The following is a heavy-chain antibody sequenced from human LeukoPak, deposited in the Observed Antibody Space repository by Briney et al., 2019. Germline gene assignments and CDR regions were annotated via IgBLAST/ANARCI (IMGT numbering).Heavy chain of an antibody. CDR3: ARERRSSGWSHFDY. V-gene: IGHV3-53*04. D-gene: IGHD6-19*01. CDR2: IYSGGST. CDR1: VFTLSINY. Sequence: GGSLRLSSAPPVFTLSINYISCVRHAPGKRLEGGSVIYSGGSTYYADSVKGRFTISRNNSTNTLYLQMNSLRAEDTAVCYCARERRSSGWSHFDYWGQGTLVTVSS. J-gene: IGHJ4*02.